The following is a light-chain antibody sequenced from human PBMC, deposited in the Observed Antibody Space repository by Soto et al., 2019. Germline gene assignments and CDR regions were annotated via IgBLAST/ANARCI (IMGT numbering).Light chain of an antibody. CDR1: QSVSSH. J-gene: IGKJ1*01. CDR2: DAS. V-gene: IGKV3-11*01. CDR3: QQRSNWWT. Sequence: EIVLTQSPATLSLSPGERATLSCRASQSVSSHLAWYQQKPGQAPRLLIYDASNRATGIPARFSGSGSGTDFTLTISSVEPEEFAVYYCQQRSNWWTFGQGTKVEI.